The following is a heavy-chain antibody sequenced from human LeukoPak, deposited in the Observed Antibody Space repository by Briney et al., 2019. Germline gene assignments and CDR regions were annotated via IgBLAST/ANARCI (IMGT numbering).Heavy chain of an antibody. CDR3: AKGPYGDHPHFDY. J-gene: IGHJ4*02. CDR2: ISDSGVST. Sequence: GGSLRLSCAASGFTFSSYAMSWVRQTPGKGLEWVSAISDSGVSTYYADSVKGRFTISRDNSKNTVYLQMNSLGAEDTAVYYCAKGPYGDHPHFDYWGQGTLVTVSS. V-gene: IGHV3-23*01. CDR1: GFTFSSYA. D-gene: IGHD4-17*01.